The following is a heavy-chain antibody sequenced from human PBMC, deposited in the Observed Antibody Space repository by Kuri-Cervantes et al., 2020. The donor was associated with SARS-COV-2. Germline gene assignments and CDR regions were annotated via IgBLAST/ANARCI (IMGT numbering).Heavy chain of an antibody. CDR1: GFTFSGSA. V-gene: IGHV3-73*01. D-gene: IGHD6-19*01. CDR2: IRSKANNYAT. J-gene: IGHJ4*02. CDR3: TRPSSGWSYFDY. Sequence: GGSLRLSCAASGFTFSGSAMHWVRQASGKGLEWVGRIRSKANNYATAYAASVKGRFTISRDDSKNTAYLQMNSLKTEDTAVYYCTRPSSGWSYFDYWGQGTLVTVSS.